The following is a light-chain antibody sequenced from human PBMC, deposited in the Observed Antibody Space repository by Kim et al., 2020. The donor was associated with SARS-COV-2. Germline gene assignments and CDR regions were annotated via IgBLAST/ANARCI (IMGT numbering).Light chain of an antibody. CDR2: QDS. CDR1: KLGDKY. Sequence: SPEQTASITCSGDKLGDKYACLYQQKPGQSPVLVIYQDSKRPSGIPERFSGSNSGNTATLTISGTQAMDEADYYCQAWDSSTYVVFGGGTQLTVL. J-gene: IGLJ2*01. CDR3: QAWDSSTYVV. V-gene: IGLV3-1*01.